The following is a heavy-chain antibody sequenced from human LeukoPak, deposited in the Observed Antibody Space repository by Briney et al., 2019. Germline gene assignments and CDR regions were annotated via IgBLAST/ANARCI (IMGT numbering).Heavy chain of an antibody. Sequence: SETLSLTCTVSGGSISSYYWSWIRQPPGKGLEWIGYIYYSGSTNYNPSLKSRVTISVDTSKNQFSLKLSSVTAADTAVYYCARARRGIPYYFDYWGQGTLVTVSS. CDR3: ARARRGIPYYFDY. D-gene: IGHD6-25*01. J-gene: IGHJ4*02. CDR2: IYYSGST. V-gene: IGHV4-59*01. CDR1: GGSISSYY.